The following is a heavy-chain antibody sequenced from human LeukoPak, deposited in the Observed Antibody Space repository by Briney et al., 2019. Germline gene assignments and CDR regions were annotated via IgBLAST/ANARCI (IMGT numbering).Heavy chain of an antibody. CDR1: GGSISSYY. Sequence: SETPSLTCTVSGGSISSYYWSWIRQPPGKGLEWIGYIYYSGSTNYNPSLKSRVTISVDTSKNQFSLRLSSVTAADTAVYYCARVTGYMAEDYFDYWGQGTLITVSS. D-gene: IGHD6-13*01. CDR2: IYYSGST. J-gene: IGHJ4*02. V-gene: IGHV4-59*01. CDR3: ARVTGYMAEDYFDY.